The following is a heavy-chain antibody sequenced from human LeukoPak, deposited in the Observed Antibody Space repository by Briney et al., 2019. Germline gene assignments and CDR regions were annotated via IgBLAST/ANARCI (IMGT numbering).Heavy chain of an antibody. J-gene: IGHJ3*02. D-gene: IGHD5-24*01. CDR1: GFTFSDHY. Sequence: GGSLRPSCAASGFTFSDHYMDWVRQAPGKGLEWVGRTRNKANSYTTAYAASVKGRFTISRDESKNSLYLQMNSLITEDTAVYYCARGFNSFDIWGQGTMVTVSS. CDR2: TRNKANSYTT. V-gene: IGHV3-72*01. CDR3: ARGFNSFDI.